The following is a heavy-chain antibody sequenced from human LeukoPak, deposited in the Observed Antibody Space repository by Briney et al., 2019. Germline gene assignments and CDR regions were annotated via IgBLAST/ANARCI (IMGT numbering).Heavy chain of an antibody. CDR3: ARGGYGSGSNDY. D-gene: IGHD3-10*01. CDR1: GGSFSGYY. J-gene: IGHJ4*02. CDR2: INHSGST. V-gene: IGHV4-34*01. Sequence: SETLSLTCAVYGGSFSGYYWSWIRQPPGKGLEWIGEINHSGSTNYNPSLKSRVTISVGTSKNQFSLKLSSVTAADTAVYYCARGGYGSGSNDYWGQGTLVTVSS.